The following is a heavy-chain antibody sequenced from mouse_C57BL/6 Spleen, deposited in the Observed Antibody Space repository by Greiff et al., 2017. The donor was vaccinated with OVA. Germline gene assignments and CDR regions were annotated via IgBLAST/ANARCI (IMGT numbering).Heavy chain of an antibody. CDR1: GFSLTSYG. CDR3: ATSFYYGSSYSYAMDY. Sequence: VQLQQSGPGLVQPSQSLSITCTVSGFSLTSYGVHWVRQSPGKGLEWLGVIWRGGSTDYNAAFMSRLSITKDNSKSQVFFKMNSLQADDTAIYYCATSFYYGSSYSYAMDYWGQGTSVTVSS. J-gene: IGHJ4*01. V-gene: IGHV2-5*01. CDR2: IWRGGST. D-gene: IGHD1-1*01.